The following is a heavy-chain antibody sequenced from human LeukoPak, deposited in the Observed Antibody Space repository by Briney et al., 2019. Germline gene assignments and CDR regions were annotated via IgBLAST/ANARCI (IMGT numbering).Heavy chain of an antibody. D-gene: IGHD3-3*01. J-gene: IGHJ3*02. CDR2: IKSRGDGETR. CDR3: AAVGEWLSNAFNT. CDR1: GFTFSIAW. Sequence: GGSLTLSCAASGFTFSIAWMSWVRQAPGKGLEWVGRIKSRGDGETRDYAAPVKDRFIISSDDSKNTLYLHMNSLRTEDTAIYYCAAVGEWLSNAFNTWGQGTLVTVSA. V-gene: IGHV3-15*01.